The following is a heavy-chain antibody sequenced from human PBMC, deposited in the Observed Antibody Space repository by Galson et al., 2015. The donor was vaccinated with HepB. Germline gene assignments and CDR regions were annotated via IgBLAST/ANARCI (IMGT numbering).Heavy chain of an antibody. Sequence: SLRLSCAASGFTFSSYAMNWVRQAPGKGLEWVSAISVRGGNTYYADSVKGRFTISRDNSKNTLFLRMNSLRAEDTTVYYCAKFEVTGHWYFDLWGRGTLVTVSS. D-gene: IGHD2-21*02. CDR2: ISVRGGNT. J-gene: IGHJ2*01. CDR1: GFTFSSYA. CDR3: AKFEVTGHWYFDL. V-gene: IGHV3-23*01.